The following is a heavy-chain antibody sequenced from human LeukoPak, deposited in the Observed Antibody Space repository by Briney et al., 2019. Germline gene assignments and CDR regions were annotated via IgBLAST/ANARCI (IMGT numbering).Heavy chain of an antibody. CDR2: IYPGDSDT. CDR1: GYSFTSYW. CDR3: ARHRRVDTAMAPDY. D-gene: IGHD5-18*01. J-gene: IGHJ4*02. Sequence: GESLRISCKGSGYSFTSYWIGWVRQMPGKGLERMGIIYPGDSDTRYSPSFQGQVTISADKSISTAYLQWSSLKASDTAMYYCARHRRVDTAMAPDYWGQGTLVTVSS. V-gene: IGHV5-51*01.